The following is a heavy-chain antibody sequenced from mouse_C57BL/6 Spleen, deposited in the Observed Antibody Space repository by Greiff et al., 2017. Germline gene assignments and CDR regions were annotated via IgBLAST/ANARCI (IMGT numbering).Heavy chain of an antibody. CDR3: ARGRGGVDY. CDR2: INPGDGDT. V-gene: IGHV1-82*01. J-gene: IGHJ2*01. Sequence: VQLLQSGPELVKPGASVKISCKASGYAFSSSWMNWVKQRPGKGLEWIGRINPGDGDTNYNGTFKGKATLTSDKSSSTDYMQLSSLTSEDSAVYFCARGRGGVDYWGQGTTLTVSS. CDR1: GYAFSSSW.